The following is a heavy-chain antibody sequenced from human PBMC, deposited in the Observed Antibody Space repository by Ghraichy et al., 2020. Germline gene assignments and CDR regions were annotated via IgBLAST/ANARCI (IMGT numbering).Heavy chain of an antibody. V-gene: IGHV3-13*05. CDR3: VRQCTELRDKLYYYYGMDV. J-gene: IGHJ6*02. D-gene: IGHD2-15*01. CDR1: GYTCSNFT. Sequence: GGSLRLSYTGSGYTCSNFTIHWVLHRTVQGLQWVSGIGIAGDPHYLDSVKGRFTISRENAKNSLYLQMNSLRAGDSAVYFCVRQCTELRDKLYYYYGMDVWGQGTTVTVSS. CDR2: IGIAGDP.